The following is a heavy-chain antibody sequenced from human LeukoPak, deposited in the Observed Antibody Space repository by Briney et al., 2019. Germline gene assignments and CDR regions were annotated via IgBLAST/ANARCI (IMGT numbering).Heavy chain of an antibody. CDR2: IYTSGST. CDR3: ARGILEWLPRLSYYFDY. CDR1: GGSISSGSYY. J-gene: IGHJ4*02. Sequence: SETLSLTCTVSGGSISSGSYYWSWIRQPAGKGLEWIGRIYTSGSTNYNPSLKSRVTISVDTSKNQFSLKLSSVTAADTAVYYCARGILEWLPRLSYYFDYWGQGTLVTVSS. V-gene: IGHV4-61*02. D-gene: IGHD3-3*01.